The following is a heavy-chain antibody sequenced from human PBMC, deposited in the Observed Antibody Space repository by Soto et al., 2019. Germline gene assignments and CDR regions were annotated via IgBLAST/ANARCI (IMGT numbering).Heavy chain of an antibody. Sequence: EVRLLESGGGLAQPGGSRRLSCAASGFTFSSSAMNWVRQAPGKGLEWVSSIRVGGGDTFYADSARGRFTVSRDISRNTLYRQMNSLRAEDTAIYYCAKCSVGTVRTSGWCNWFDPWGQGTLVTVSS. CDR3: AKCSVGTVRTSGWCNWFDP. D-gene: IGHD6-19*01. CDR1: GFTFSSSA. V-gene: IGHV3-23*01. J-gene: IGHJ5*02. CDR2: IRVGGGDT.